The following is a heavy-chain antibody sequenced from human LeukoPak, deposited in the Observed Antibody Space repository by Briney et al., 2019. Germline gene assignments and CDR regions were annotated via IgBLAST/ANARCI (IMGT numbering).Heavy chain of an antibody. D-gene: IGHD5-18*01. J-gene: IGHJ4*02. Sequence: GESLKISCKGSGYSFTSYWIGWVRQMPGKGLEWMGIIYPGDSDTRYSPSFQGQVTISADKSISTAYLQWGSLRASDTAMYYCARGSGYSYGANPYYFDYWGQGTLVTVSS. CDR3: ARGSGYSYGANPYYFDY. CDR1: GYSFTSYW. V-gene: IGHV5-51*01. CDR2: IYPGDSDT.